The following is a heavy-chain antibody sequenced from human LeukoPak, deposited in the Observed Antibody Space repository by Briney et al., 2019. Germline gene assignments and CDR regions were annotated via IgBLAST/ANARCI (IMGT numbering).Heavy chain of an antibody. Sequence: SETLSFTCTVSGGSISSYYWSWIRQPPGKGLEWIGYIYYSGSTNYNPSLKSRVTISVDTSKNQFSLKLSSVTAAGTAVYYCSRRYCSGGSCYCMDGWGEGTTLTVSS. V-gene: IGHV4-59*08. CDR3: SRRYCSGGSCYCMDG. J-gene: IGHJ6*04. D-gene: IGHD2-15*01. CDR1: GGSISSYY. CDR2: IYYSGST.